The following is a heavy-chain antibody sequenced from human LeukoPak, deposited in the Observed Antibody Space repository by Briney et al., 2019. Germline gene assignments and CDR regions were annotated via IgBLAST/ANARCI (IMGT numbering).Heavy chain of an antibody. CDR2: ISAYNGNT. V-gene: IGHV1-18*04. CDR1: GYTFTGYY. CDR3: ARRDGGSGSFLDY. D-gene: IGHD3-10*01. Sequence: ASVKVSCKSSGYTFTGYYMHWVRQAPGQGLEWMGWISAYNGNTNYAQKLQGRVTMTTDTSTSTAYMELRSLRSDDTAVYYCARRDGGSGSFLDYWGQGTLVTVSS. J-gene: IGHJ4*02.